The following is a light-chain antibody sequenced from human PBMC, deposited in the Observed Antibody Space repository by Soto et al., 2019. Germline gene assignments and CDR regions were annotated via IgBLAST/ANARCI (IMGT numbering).Light chain of an antibody. CDR1: SSDVGGYNY. J-gene: IGLJ2*01. Sequence: QSALTQPLSVSGSPGQSVTISCTGTSSDVGGYNYVSWYQQHPGKAPKLMIYDVSKRPSGVPDRFSGSKSGNTASLTISGLQAEDEADYYCCSYAGSPYVVFGGGTKLTVL. CDR3: CSYAGSPYVV. V-gene: IGLV2-11*01. CDR2: DVS.